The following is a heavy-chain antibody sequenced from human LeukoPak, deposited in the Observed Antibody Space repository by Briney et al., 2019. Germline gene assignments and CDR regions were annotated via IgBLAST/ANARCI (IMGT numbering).Heavy chain of an antibody. D-gene: IGHD5-24*01. V-gene: IGHV4-4*07. CDR1: GGSISSYY. CDR3: ARHFRGWLRGSFDY. Sequence: PSETLSLTCTVSGGSISSYYWSWIRQPAGKGVEWIGRIYTSGSTNYNPSLKSRVTMAVDTSKNQFSLKLSSVTAADTAVYYCARHFRGWLRGSFDYWGRGTLVTV. CDR2: IYTSGST. J-gene: IGHJ4*02.